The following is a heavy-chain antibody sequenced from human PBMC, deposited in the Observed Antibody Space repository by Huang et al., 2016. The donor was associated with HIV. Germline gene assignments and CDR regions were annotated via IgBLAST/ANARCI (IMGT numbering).Heavy chain of an antibody. V-gene: IGHV1-2*02. CDR2: ITPNSGDT. CDR1: GYTFTGYY. CDR3: AAGVVPAADYYYYGMDV. D-gene: IGHD2-2*01. Sequence: QVQLVQTGAEVKKPGASVKVSCKASGYTFTGYYMHWVRQAPGQGLEWMGWITPNSGDTNYSQNFQGRVTMTRDTYISTAYMELSRLRSDDTAVYYCAAGVVPAADYYYYGMDVWGQGTTVTVSS. J-gene: IGHJ6*02.